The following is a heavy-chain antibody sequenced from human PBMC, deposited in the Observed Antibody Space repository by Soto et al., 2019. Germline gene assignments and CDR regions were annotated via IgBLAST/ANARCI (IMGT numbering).Heavy chain of an antibody. CDR2: IYYSGST. Sequence: SETLSLTCTVSGGSISSSSYYWGWIRQPPGKGLEWIGSIYYSGSTYYNPSLKSRVTISVDTSKNQFSLKLSSVTAADTAVYYCARHVANYDFWSGYYTTPYYYYGMDVWGQGTTVTVSS. D-gene: IGHD3-3*01. CDR3: ARHVANYDFWSGYYTTPYYYYGMDV. CDR1: GGSISSSSYY. V-gene: IGHV4-39*01. J-gene: IGHJ6*02.